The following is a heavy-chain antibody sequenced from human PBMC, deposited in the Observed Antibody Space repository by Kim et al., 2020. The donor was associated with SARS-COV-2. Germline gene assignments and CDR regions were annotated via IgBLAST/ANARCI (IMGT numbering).Heavy chain of an antibody. D-gene: IGHD2-21*01. Sequence: GGSLRLSCAASGFTFNNYAMFWVRQAPGKGLEWVAVICFGGRSNYYAYSVKGRFSISRDNSKNTLYLQMNSLRTEDTAIYYCARDVDGSQLLDGKEFD. CDR1: GFTFNNYA. CDR3: ARDVDGSQLLDGKEFD. J-gene: IGHJ5*01. CDR2: ICFGGRSN. V-gene: IGHV3-30-3*01.